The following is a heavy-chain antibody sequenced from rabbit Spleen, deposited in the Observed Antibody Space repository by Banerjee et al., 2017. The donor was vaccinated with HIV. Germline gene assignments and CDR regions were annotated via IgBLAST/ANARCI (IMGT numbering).Heavy chain of an antibody. CDR1: GIDFNSNA. D-gene: IGHD4-1*01. CDR2: IYNGDGST. J-gene: IGHJ3*01. Sequence: QERLVESGGGIVQPEGSLTITCKASGIDFNSNAMCWVRQAPGKRPEWIACIYNGDGSTYYASWVNGRFSISRSTSLNTVTLQMTSLTAADTATYFCARDVISFVSIGWGLTRLDLWGPVTRVTVS. V-gene: IGHV1S47*01. CDR3: ARDVISFVSIGWGLTRLDL.